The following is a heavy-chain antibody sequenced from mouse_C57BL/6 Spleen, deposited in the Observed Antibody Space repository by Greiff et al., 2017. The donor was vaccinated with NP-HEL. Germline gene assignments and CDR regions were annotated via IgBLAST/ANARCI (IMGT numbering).Heavy chain of an antibody. Sequence: QVQLQQSGAELAKPGASVKLSCKASGYTFTSYWMHWVNQRPGQGLEWIGYINPSSGYTKYNQKFKDKSTLTADKSSSTAYMQLSSLTYEDSAVYYCARVTTVVEDYYAMDYWGQGTSVTVSS. CDR2: INPSSGYT. J-gene: IGHJ4*01. D-gene: IGHD1-1*01. V-gene: IGHV1-7*01. CDR1: GYTFTSYW. CDR3: ARVTTVVEDYYAMDY.